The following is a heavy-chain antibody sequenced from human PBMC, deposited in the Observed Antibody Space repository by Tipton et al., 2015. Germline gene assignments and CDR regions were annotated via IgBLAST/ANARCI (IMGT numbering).Heavy chain of an antibody. J-gene: IGHJ6*02. CDR3: ARAPTTVTRYYYGMDV. Sequence: LRLSCTVSGGSISSYSWSWVRQAPGKGLEWIGDFEFTGSTRHNPSLKSRVTMSVDTSKNRISLKLSSVTAADTAVYYCARAPTTVTRYYYGMDVWGQGTPVTVSS. CDR2: FEFTGST. V-gene: IGHV4-59*12. CDR1: GGSISSYS. D-gene: IGHD4-17*01.